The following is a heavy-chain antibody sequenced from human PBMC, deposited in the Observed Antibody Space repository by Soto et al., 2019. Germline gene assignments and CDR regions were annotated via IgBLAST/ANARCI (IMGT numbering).Heavy chain of an antibody. CDR2: IYSGGST. V-gene: IGHV3-66*01. CDR3: ARDPWAADY. Sequence: PGGSLRLSCAASGFPVSTKYTSWVRQAPGKGLEWVSVIYSGGSTFYADSVRGRFTISRDNSKNTVNLQMNSLRAEDTAVYYCARDPWAADYWGQGTLVTVSS. D-gene: IGHD3-16*01. J-gene: IGHJ4*02. CDR1: GFPVSTKY.